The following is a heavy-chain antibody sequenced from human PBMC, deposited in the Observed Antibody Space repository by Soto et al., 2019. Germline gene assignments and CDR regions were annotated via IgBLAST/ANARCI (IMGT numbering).Heavy chain of an antibody. Sequence: SETLSLTCSVSGGTISGYYWTWIRQPAGKGLEWIGRIYSSGNTKYNPSLQSRVTMSLDTSNNQFSLRLTSVTAADTAVYYCARGQRFSDWFDPWGQGTLVTVS. D-gene: IGHD3-3*01. CDR1: GGTISGYY. CDR3: ARGQRFSDWFDP. CDR2: IYSSGNT. J-gene: IGHJ5*02. V-gene: IGHV4-4*07.